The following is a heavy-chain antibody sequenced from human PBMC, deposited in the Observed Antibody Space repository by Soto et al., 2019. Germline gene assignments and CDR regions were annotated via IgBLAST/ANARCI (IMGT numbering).Heavy chain of an antibody. J-gene: IGHJ4*02. D-gene: IGHD2-15*01. CDR2: TYYSGST. CDR1: GSSISSGGYY. CDR3: ARLGFGGNPYYFDS. V-gene: IGHV4-31*03. Sequence: QVQLQESGPGLVKPSQTLSLTCTVSGSSISSGGYYWSWIRQHPGKGLQWIGCTYYSGSTYYNPSLKSRLITSVDTSKNGFSLTLSSVTAADTAVYYCARLGFGGNPYYFDSWGQGILVTVSS.